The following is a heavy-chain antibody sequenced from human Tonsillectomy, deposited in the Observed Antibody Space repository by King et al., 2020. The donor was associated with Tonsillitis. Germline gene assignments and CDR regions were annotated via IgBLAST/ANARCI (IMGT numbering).Heavy chain of an antibody. D-gene: IGHD5-12*01. J-gene: IGHJ4*02. CDR3: ARSGYKGYDPRVNFDY. Sequence: VQLQESGPGLVKPSETLSLTCRVSGDSIRSHYCSWIRQPPAEGLEWMGYIFLSGGTNYNPSLKNRVTLSVDTAKNQFSLKLSSVTAADTAVYYCARSGYKGYDPRVNFDYWGQGTLVTVSS. CDR1: GDSIRSHY. CDR2: IFLSGGT. V-gene: IGHV4-59*08.